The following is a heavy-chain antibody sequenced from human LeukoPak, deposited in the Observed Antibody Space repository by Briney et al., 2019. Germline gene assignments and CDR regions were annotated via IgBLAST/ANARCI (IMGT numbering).Heavy chain of an antibody. J-gene: IGHJ4*02. CDR3: ARLDCLSDECYNY. Sequence: SETLSLTCIVSGNSITSDFWSWIRQSPGKGLEWIGYINYSGRSEYDPSLKSRVTISVDRSRKRVSLKMRSATAADTAVYYCARLDCLSDECYNYWAVGALVTVSS. CDR1: GNSITSDF. V-gene: IGHV4-59*08. CDR2: INYSGRS. D-gene: IGHD2-21*01.